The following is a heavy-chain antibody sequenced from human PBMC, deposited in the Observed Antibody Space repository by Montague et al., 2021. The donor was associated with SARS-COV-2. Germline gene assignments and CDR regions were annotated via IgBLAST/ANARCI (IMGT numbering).Heavy chain of an antibody. CDR3: ARLKVAPNGGWNWFDP. CDR2: IFHTGTP. CDR1: GDSISSGGFS. D-gene: IGHD6-19*01. Sequence: SQTLSLTCSLSGDSISSGGFSWSWIRQPPGKGLEWIGHIFHTGTPHYSPSLKSRVTISIDRSKNQFSLNLDSVTAADTAVYYCARLKVAPNGGWNWFDPWGQGILVTVSS. J-gene: IGHJ5*02. V-gene: IGHV4-30-2*01.